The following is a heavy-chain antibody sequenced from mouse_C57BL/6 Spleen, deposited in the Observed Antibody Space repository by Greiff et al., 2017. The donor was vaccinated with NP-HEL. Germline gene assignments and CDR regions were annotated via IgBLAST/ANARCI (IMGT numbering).Heavy chain of an antibody. J-gene: IGHJ2*01. Sequence: DVKLVESGGGLVKPGGSLKLSCAASGFTFSDYGMHWVRQAPEKGLEWVAYISSGSSTIYYADTVKGRFTISRDNAKNTLFLQMTSLRSEDTAMYYCARGPEEVTKYYFDYWGQGTTLTVSS. V-gene: IGHV5-17*01. CDR3: ARGPEEVTKYYFDY. D-gene: IGHD2-2*01. CDR2: ISSGSSTI. CDR1: GFTFSDYG.